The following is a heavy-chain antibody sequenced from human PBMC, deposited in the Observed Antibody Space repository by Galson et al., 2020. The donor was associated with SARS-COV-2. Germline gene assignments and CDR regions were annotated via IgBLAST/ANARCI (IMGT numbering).Heavy chain of an antibody. CDR1: GGSLSGYY. Sequence: SQASETLSLTCAVSGGSLSGYYWSWIRQPPGKGLEWIGEINHTGTSNYNPSLKSRVTISLDTSKTQFSLNLTSVTAADTAVYYCRVRGVGDRPHYDYWGQGTLVTVSS. D-gene: IGHD3-10*01. V-gene: IGHV4-34*03. CDR3: RVRGVGDRPHYDY. CDR2: INHTGTS. J-gene: IGHJ4*02.